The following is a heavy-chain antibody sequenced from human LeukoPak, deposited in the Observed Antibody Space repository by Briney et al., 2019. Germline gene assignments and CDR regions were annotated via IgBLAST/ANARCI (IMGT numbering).Heavy chain of an antibody. CDR3: ARGGGTGSYYYGSGSYYH. CDR2: INMDGFSI. V-gene: IGHV3-74*01. CDR1: GFTFSSYW. J-gene: IGHJ4*02. Sequence: GGSLRLSCAASGFTFSSYWMYWVRQAPGKGLVWVSRINMDGFSISYADSVKGRFTISRDNAKNSLYLQMNSLRAEDTAVYYCARGGGTGSYYYGSGSYYHWGQGTLVTVSS. D-gene: IGHD3-10*01.